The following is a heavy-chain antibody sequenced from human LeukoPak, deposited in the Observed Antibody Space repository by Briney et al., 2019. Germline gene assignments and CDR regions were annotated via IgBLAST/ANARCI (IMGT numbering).Heavy chain of an antibody. J-gene: IGHJ6*02. D-gene: IGHD6-13*01. CDR3: ASFSYSYSSSWYKDYYYGMDV. CDR1: GGTFSSYA. V-gene: IGHV1-69*13. Sequence: SVKVSCKASGGTFSSYAISWVRQAPGQGLEWMGGIIPIFGTANYAQKFQGRVTITADESTSTAYMELSSLRSEDTAVYYCASFSYSYSSSWYKDYYYGMDVWGQGTTVTVSS. CDR2: IIPIFGTA.